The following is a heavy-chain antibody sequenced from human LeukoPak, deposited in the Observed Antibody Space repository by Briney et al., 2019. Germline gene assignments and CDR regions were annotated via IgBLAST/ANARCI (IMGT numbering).Heavy chain of an antibody. Sequence: GGSLRLSCAASGFTFSSYAMHWVRQAPGKGLEWVAVISYDGSNKYYADPVKGRFTISRDNSKNTLYLQMNSLRAEDTAVYYCANRWAGYYGMDVWGQGTTVTVSS. CDR1: GFTFSSYA. J-gene: IGHJ6*02. CDR3: ANRWAGYYGMDV. CDR2: ISYDGSNK. V-gene: IGHV3-30*04. D-gene: IGHD6-13*01.